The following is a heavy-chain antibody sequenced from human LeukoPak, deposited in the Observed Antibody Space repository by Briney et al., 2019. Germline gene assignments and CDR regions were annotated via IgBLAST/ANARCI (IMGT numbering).Heavy chain of an antibody. J-gene: IGHJ4*02. CDR2: IYYSGSP. D-gene: IGHD3-22*01. Sequence: SETLSLTCTVSGGSISSNSYYWGWIRQPPGKGLEWIGSIYYSGSPYYNPSLKSRVTISVDTSKNQFSLKLSSVTAADTAVYYCARLDYYDSSGQPPFDYWGQGTLVTVSS. CDR1: GGSISSNSYY. V-gene: IGHV4-39*01. CDR3: ARLDYYDSSGQPPFDY.